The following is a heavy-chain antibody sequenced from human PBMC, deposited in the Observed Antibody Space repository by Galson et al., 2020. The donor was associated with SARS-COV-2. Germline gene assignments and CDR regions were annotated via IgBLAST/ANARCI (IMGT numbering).Heavy chain of an antibody. J-gene: IGHJ3*02. CDR2: IWYDGSNE. CDR1: GFTFSNYG. Sequence: SLKISCAASGFTFSNYGMHWVRQAPGKGLEWVAVIWYDGSNEFYADSVKGRFTISRDNSKNTLYLQMISLRVEDTAVYYCARDGYCGGGPCYPRNALDMWGQGTMVTVS. V-gene: IGHV3-33*01. CDR3: ARDGYCGGGPCYPRNALDM. D-gene: IGHD2-15*01.